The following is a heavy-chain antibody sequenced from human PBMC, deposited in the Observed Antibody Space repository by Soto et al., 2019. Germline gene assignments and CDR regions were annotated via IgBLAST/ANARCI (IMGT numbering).Heavy chain of an antibody. CDR1: GFTFSSYS. J-gene: IGHJ6*02. V-gene: IGHV3-48*01. CDR3: AREGYYYDSRPKYGMDV. CDR2: ISSSSSTI. Sequence: EVQLVESGGGLVQPGGSLRLSCAASGFTFSSYSMNWVRQAPGKGLEWVSYISSSSSTIYYADSVKGRFTISRDNAKNSLYLQMSSLRAEDTAVYYCAREGYYYDSRPKYGMDVWGQGTTVTVSS. D-gene: IGHD3-22*01.